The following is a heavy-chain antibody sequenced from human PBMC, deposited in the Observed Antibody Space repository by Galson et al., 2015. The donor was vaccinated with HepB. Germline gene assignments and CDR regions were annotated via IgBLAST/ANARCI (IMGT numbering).Heavy chain of an antibody. V-gene: IGHV5-51*03. CDR1: GYSFTSYW. Sequence: QSGAEVKKPGESLKISCKGSGYSFTSYWIGWVRQMPGKGLEWMGIIYPGDSDTRYSPSFQGQVTISADKSISTAYLQWSSLKASDTAMYYCASPKFMITFGGVIVRGREDAFDIWGQGTMVTVSS. CDR3: ASPKFMITFGGVIVRGREDAFDI. D-gene: IGHD3-16*02. J-gene: IGHJ3*02. CDR2: IYPGDSDT.